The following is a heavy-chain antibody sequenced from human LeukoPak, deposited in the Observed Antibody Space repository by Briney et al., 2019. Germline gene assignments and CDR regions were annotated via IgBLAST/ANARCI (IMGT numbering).Heavy chain of an antibody. J-gene: IGHJ3*02. CDR2: IYYSGST. Sequence: SETLSLTCTVSGGSISSYYWSWIRQPPGKGLEWIGYIYYSGSTNYNPSLKSRVTISVDTSKNQFSLQLNSVTPEDTAVYYCTRARDAFTRKSAFDIWGQGTMVTVSS. CDR3: TRARDAFTRKSAFDI. D-gene: IGHD3-16*01. CDR1: GGSISSYY. V-gene: IGHV4-59*12.